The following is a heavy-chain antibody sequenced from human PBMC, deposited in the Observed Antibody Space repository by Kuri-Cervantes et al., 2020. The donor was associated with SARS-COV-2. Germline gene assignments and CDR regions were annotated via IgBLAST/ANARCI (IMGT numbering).Heavy chain of an antibody. V-gene: IGHV3-64*04. CDR2: ISSNGGST. CDR1: GFTFSSYA. Sequence: GESLKISCSASGFTFSSYAMHWVRQAPGKGLEYVSAISSNGGSTYYADSVKGRFTISRDNSKDTLYLQMNSLRAEDTAVYYCARAPHVDTAMEHYFDYWGQGTLVTVSS. D-gene: IGHD5-18*01. J-gene: IGHJ4*02. CDR3: ARAPHVDTAMEHYFDY.